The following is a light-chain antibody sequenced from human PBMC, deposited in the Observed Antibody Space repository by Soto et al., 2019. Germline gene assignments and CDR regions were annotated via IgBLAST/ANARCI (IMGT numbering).Light chain of an antibody. Sequence: IQMTQYPSSLSASVGDRVTITCRASQGISNYLDWYQQKPGKVTKLLIFGASTLQSGVPSRFSGSGSGTDFTLTISSLQPEDVATYYGQRYNSAPLNFGGGTKVELK. CDR2: GAS. J-gene: IGKJ4*01. CDR1: QGISNY. CDR3: QRYNSAPLN. V-gene: IGKV1-27*01.